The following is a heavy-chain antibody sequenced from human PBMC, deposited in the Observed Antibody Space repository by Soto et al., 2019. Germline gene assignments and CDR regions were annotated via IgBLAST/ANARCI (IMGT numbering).Heavy chain of an antibody. Sequence: LSLTCTVSGGSIRGASYYWSWIRQHPGKGLEWIGYIYYSGSTYYNPSLKSRITISEDTSKNQFSLRMSSMTAADTAVYYCARSIFRATDAFDIWGQGTMVTVSSGKHDTAVYYCAGTTSLQWYYMDVWDKGTTVTVSS. CDR1: GGSIRGASYY. CDR2: IYYSGST. J-gene: IGHJ6*03. D-gene: IGHD1-7*01. CDR3: ARSIFRATDAFDIWGQGTMVTVSSGKHDTAVYYCAGTTSLQWYYMDV. V-gene: IGHV4-31*03.